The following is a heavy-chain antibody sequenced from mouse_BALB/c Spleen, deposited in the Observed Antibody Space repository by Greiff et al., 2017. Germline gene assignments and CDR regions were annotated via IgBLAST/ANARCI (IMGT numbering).Heavy chain of an antibody. V-gene: IGHV1-82*01. D-gene: IGHD1-1*01. J-gene: IGHJ2*01. CDR1: GYAFSSSW. CDR3: ATTVVAPYYFDY. CDR2: IYPGDGDT. Sequence: QVQLQQSGPELVKPGASVKISCKASGYAFSSSWMNWVKQRPGQGLEWIGRIYPGDGDTNYNGKFKGKATLTADKSSSTAYMQLSSLTSVDSAVYFCATTVVAPYYFDYWGQGTTLTVSS.